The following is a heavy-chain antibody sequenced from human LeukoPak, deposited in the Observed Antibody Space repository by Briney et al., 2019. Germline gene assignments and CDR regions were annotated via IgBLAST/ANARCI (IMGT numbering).Heavy chain of an antibody. CDR2: IGGRGGST. D-gene: IGHD3-16*01. CDR1: GFTFSSYT. V-gene: IGHV3-23*01. Sequence: GGSLRLSCVGSGFTFSSYTMTWVRQAPGKGLEWVSAIGGRGGSTYYADSVKGRFTITRDNSKNTLYMQMDSLRAEDTAVYYCAKEGGAWGQGALVTVSS. J-gene: IGHJ5*02. CDR3: AKEGGA.